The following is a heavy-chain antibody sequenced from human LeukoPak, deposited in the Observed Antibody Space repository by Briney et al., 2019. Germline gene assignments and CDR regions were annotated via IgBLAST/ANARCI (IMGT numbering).Heavy chain of an antibody. V-gene: IGHV1-24*01. D-gene: IGHD2/OR15-2a*01. J-gene: IGHJ3*02. CDR2: FDPEDGET. CDR3: ATEFVTPGAFDI. CDR1: GYTLTELS. Sequence: ASVKVSCKVSGYTLTELSMHWVRQAPGKGLEWMGGFDPEDGETIYAQKFQGRVTMTEDTSTDTAYMELSSLRSEDTAAYYCATEFVTPGAFDIWGQGTMVTVSS.